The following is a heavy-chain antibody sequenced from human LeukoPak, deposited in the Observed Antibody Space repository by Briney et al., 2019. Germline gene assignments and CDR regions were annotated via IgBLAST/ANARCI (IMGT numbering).Heavy chain of an antibody. CDR1: GGSISSSSYC. V-gene: IGHV4-39*01. CDR2: IYYSGST. Sequence: SETLSLTCTVSGGSISSSSYCWGWIRQPPGKGLEWIGSIYYSGSTYYNPSLKSRVTISVDTSKNQFSLKLSSVTAADTAVYYCARHSATVVMPFDYWGQGTLVTASS. D-gene: IGHD4-23*01. J-gene: IGHJ4*02. CDR3: ARHSATVVMPFDY.